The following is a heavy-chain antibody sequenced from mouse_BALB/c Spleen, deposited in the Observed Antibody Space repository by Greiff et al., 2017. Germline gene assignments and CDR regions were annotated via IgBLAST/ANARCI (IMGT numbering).Heavy chain of an antibody. J-gene: IGHJ4*01. CDR3: ARSEDYDGMDY. V-gene: IGHV5-17*02. CDR2: ISSGSSTI. D-gene: IGHD1-1*02. Sequence: EVKVVESGGGLVKPGGSLKLSCAASGFTFSSFGMHWVRQAPEKGLEWVAYISSGSSTIYYADTVKGRFTISRDNPKNTLFLQMTSLRSEDTAMYYCARSEDYDGMDYWGQGTSVTVSS. CDR1: GFTFSSFG.